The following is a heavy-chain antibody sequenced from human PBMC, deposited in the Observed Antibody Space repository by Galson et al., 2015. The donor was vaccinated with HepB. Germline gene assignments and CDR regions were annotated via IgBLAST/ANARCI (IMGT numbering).Heavy chain of an antibody. CDR1: GYTFTSYG. D-gene: IGHD6-6*01. V-gene: IGHV1-18*01. CDR2: ISAYNGNT. Sequence: SVTVSCKASGYTFTSYGISWVRQAPGQGLEWMGWISAYNGNTNYAQKLQGRVTMTTDTSTSTAYMELRSLRSDDTAVYYCARDGASIAARTYYYYGMDVWGQGTTVTVSS. J-gene: IGHJ6*02. CDR3: ARDGASIAARTYYYYGMDV.